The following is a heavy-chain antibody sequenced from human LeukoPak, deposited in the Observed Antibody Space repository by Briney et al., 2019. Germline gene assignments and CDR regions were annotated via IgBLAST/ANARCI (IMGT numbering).Heavy chain of an antibody. CDR3: ARVSVEMATTDAFDI. Sequence: SETLSLTCAVYGGSFSGYYWSWIRQPPGKGLEWIGEINHSGSTNYNPSLKGRVTISVDTSKNQFSLKLSSVTAADTAVYYCARVSVEMATTDAFDIWGQGTMVTVSS. CDR1: GGSFSGYY. D-gene: IGHD5-24*01. CDR2: INHSGST. J-gene: IGHJ3*02. V-gene: IGHV4-34*01.